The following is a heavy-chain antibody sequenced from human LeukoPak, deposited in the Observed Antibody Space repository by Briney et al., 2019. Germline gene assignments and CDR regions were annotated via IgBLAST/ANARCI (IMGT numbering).Heavy chain of an antibody. D-gene: IGHD4-23*01. J-gene: IGHJ5*02. V-gene: IGHV1-69*05. CDR3: ARDNSVEDTAWWFDP. CDR1: GGTFSSYA. CDR2: TIPIFGTA. Sequence: GASVKVSCKASGGTFSSYAISWVRQAPGQGLEWMGGTIPIFGTANYAQKFQGRVTMTRDMSTSTDYMELSSLRSEDTAVYYCARDNSVEDTAWWFDPWGQGTLVTVSS.